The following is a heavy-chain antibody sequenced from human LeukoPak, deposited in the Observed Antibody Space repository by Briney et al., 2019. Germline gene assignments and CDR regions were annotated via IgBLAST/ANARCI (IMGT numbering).Heavy chain of an antibody. Sequence: PGGSLRLSCAASGYTFSKYWMRWVRQGPGKGLVWVSRIYSDGSSTSYADSVKGRFTISRDNAKNTLYLQMNSLRAEDTAVYYCARRGSSDWYYFDYWGQGTLVTVSS. CDR2: IYSDGSST. CDR1: GYTFSKYW. J-gene: IGHJ4*02. D-gene: IGHD6-19*01. V-gene: IGHV3-74*01. CDR3: ARRGSSDWYYFDY.